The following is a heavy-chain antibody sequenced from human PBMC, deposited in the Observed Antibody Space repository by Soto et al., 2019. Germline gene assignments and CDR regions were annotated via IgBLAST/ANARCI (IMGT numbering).Heavy chain of an antibody. V-gene: IGHV1-69*01. CDR3: ANVLEGGKKDDY. CDR1: GGTFSPYA. D-gene: IGHD3-16*01. CDR2: IIHGIGIA. Sequence: QVQMVQSGAEVEKPGSSVTVSCKASGGTFSPYAIHWVRQAPGQGLEWMGAIIHGIGIANYAQKFQGRLTITADVAASTAYMAMSSLTSDDTAIYYSANVLEGGKKDDYWGQGTLVTVSS. J-gene: IGHJ4*02.